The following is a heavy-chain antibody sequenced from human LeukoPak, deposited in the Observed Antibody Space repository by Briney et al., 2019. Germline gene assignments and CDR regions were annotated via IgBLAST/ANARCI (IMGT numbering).Heavy chain of an antibody. Sequence: SETLSLTCTVSGGSLNSYYWTWIRQPAGKGLEWIGRIYTSGSTNYNPSLKSRVAMSVDTSKSQFSLKLSSVTAADTAVYYCARGGGTAALYYFDHWGQGTLVAVSS. CDR3: ARGGGTAALYYFDH. CDR2: IYTSGST. J-gene: IGHJ4*02. V-gene: IGHV4-4*07. D-gene: IGHD3-16*01. CDR1: GGSLNSYY.